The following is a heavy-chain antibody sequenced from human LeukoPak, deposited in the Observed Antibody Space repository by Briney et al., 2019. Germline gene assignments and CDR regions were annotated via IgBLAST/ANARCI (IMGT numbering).Heavy chain of an antibody. CDR3: ARVVVQLWSQFDY. D-gene: IGHD5-18*01. J-gene: IGHJ4*02. V-gene: IGHV4-30-2*01. CDR1: GGSISSGGYS. Sequence: SETLSLTCAVSGGSISSGGYSWSWIRQPPGKGLEWIGYIHHSGSTYYNPSLKSRVTISVDRSKNQFSLKLSSVTAADTAVYYCARVVVQLWSQFDYWGQGTLVTVSS. CDR2: IHHSGST.